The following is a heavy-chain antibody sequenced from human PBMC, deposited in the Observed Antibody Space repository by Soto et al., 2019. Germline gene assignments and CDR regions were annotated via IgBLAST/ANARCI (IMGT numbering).Heavy chain of an antibody. J-gene: IGHJ4*02. CDR2: ISASGDTT. Sequence: GGSLRLSCAASGFTFSTYAMGWVRLAPGKGLKWVSAISASGDTTYHADSVQGRFTISRDNSKNTLFLQMNSLGADDTAIYYCAKVWIGSTRYYFDYWGRGTLVTVSS. V-gene: IGHV3-23*01. CDR3: AKVWIGSTRYYFDY. D-gene: IGHD1-1*01. CDR1: GFTFSTYA.